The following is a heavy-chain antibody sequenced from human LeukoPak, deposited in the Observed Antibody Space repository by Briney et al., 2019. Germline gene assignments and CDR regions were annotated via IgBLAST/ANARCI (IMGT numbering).Heavy chain of an antibody. Sequence: SETLSLTCTVSGGSISSSSYYWGWIRQPPGKGLEWIGSIYYSGSTYYNPSLKSRVTISVDTSKNQFSLKLSSVTAADTAVYYCATGFGELLYELFDYWGQGTLVIVSS. CDR1: GGSISSSSYY. D-gene: IGHD3-10*01. J-gene: IGHJ4*02. CDR2: IYYSGST. CDR3: ATGFGELLYELFDY. V-gene: IGHV4-39*07.